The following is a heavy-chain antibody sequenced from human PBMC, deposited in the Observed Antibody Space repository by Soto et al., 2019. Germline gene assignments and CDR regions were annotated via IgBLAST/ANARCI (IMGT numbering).Heavy chain of an antibody. J-gene: IGHJ5*02. CDR2: ISGSGEKT. D-gene: IGHD1-26*01. V-gene: IGHV3-23*01. CDR3: AKNQGVELVPLATVDWFDP. CDR1: GFNFSYNA. Sequence: GGSLRLSCVASGFNFSYNAMSWVRQAPGKGLQWVSTISGSGEKTYYADSVKGRFTISSDRSKSTVYLELNNLSAEDTAVYHCAKNQGVELVPLATVDWFDPWGQGSVVTVSS.